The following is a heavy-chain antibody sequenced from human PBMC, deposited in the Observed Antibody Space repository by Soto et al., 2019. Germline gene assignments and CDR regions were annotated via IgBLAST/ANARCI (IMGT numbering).Heavy chain of an antibody. CDR1: GATISSGGFY. V-gene: IGHV4-31*03. CDR3: ARGLTMVRGVMDYYYGMDV. Sequence: SETLSLTCTVSGATISSGGFYWSWIRQRPGKGLEWIGHIYYTGSTYYNPSLNSRVTISVDMSRNQFSLKLRSVTAADTAVYYCARGLTMVRGVMDYYYGMDVWGQGTTVTVSS. CDR2: IYYTGST. D-gene: IGHD3-10*01. J-gene: IGHJ6*02.